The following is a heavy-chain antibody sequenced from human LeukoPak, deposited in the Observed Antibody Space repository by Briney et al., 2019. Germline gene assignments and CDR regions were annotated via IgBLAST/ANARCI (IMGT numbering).Heavy chain of an antibody. J-gene: IGHJ4*02. Sequence: GGSLRLSCAASGFTFSSYAMSWVRPAPGKGLEWVSAISGSGGSTYYADSVKGRFTISRDNSKNTLYLQMNSLRAEDTAVYYCAKDSTAYSSGWHYFDYWGQGTLVTVSS. CDR1: GFTFSSYA. D-gene: IGHD6-19*01. CDR3: AKDSTAYSSGWHYFDY. CDR2: ISGSGGST. V-gene: IGHV3-23*01.